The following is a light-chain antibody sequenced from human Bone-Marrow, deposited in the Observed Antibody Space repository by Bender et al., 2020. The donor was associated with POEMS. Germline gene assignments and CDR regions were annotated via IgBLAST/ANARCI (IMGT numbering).Light chain of an antibody. CDR2: EVS. V-gene: IGLV2-8*01. CDR3: QSYDTSLRAL. J-gene: IGLJ3*02. Sequence: QSALTQPPSASGSPGQAVTISCTGTSSDVGGYNYVSWYQQHPGKAPKLVIYEVSKRPSGVPDRFSGSKSGNTAFLTVSGLQADDEADYYCQSYDTSLRALFGGGTKLTVL. CDR1: SSDVGGYNY.